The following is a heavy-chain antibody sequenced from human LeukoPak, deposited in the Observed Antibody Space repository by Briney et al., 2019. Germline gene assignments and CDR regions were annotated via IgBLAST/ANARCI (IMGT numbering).Heavy chain of an antibody. CDR3: ARGNGAH. J-gene: IGHJ4*02. CDR1: GFTFSSYA. CDR2: ISGSGAGT. D-gene: IGHD1-1*01. Sequence: GGSLRLSCAASGFTFSSYAMSWVRQAPGKGLEWVAGISGSGAGTYYADSVKGRFTISRDNSKNTLYLQMNSLRAEDTAVYYCARGNGAHWGQGTLVTVSS. V-gene: IGHV3-23*01.